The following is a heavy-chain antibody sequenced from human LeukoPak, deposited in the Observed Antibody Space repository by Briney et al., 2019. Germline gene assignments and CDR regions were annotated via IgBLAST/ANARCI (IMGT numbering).Heavy chain of an antibody. CDR2: MTTSGNTI. V-gene: IGHV3-48*02. J-gene: IGHJ4*02. Sequence: GGSLRLSCVVSGITFSGYSMIWVRQAPGKGLEWLSFMTTSGNTIFYAESVKDRFTISRDNAKKSLYLQMNSLRDEDTAVYYCARVGGATAVTMYFEHWGQGTLVTVTS. CDR3: ARVGGATAVTMYFEH. D-gene: IGHD1-26*01. CDR1: GITFSGYS.